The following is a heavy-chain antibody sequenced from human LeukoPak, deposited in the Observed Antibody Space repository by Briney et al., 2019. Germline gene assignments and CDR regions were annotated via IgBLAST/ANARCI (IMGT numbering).Heavy chain of an antibody. D-gene: IGHD2-21*02. J-gene: IGHJ4*02. CDR2: INVRNGDT. Sequence: ASVKVSCKASGGTFSSYAISWVRQAPGQGLEWMGYINVRNGDTKYSQKFQGRVTFTRDTSASIAYMELSSLTSEDTAIYYCARKNYGDRHPYDYWGQGTLVTVSS. CDR1: GGTFSSYA. CDR3: ARKNYGDRHPYDY. V-gene: IGHV1-3*01.